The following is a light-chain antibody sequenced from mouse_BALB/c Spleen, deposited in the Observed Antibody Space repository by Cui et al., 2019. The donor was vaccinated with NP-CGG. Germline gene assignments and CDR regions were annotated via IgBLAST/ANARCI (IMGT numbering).Light chain of an antibody. CDR2: GTN. CDR3: ALWYSNHWV. V-gene: IGLV1*01. J-gene: IGLJ1*01. CDR1: TGAVTTSNY. Sequence: QAVVTLLSALTTTPGETVTLTCRSSTGAVTTSNYANWVQEKPDHLFTVLIGGTNNRAPGVPARFSGSLIGDKAALTITGAQTEDEAIYFCALWYSNHWVFGGGTKLTVL.